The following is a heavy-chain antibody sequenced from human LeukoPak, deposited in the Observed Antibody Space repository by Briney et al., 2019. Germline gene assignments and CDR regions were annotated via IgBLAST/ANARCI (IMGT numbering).Heavy chain of an antibody. CDR2: IYYSGST. D-gene: IGHD6-6*01. CDR3: ARLRPLEQVGAFYYHSMDV. Sequence: KPSQTLSLTCTVSGGSISSGGYYWSWIRQHPGKGLEWIGYIYYSGSTYYNPSLKSRVTISVDTSKNQFSLKLSSVTAADTAVYYCARLRPLEQVGAFYYHSMDVWGQGTTVTVSS. V-gene: IGHV4-31*03. CDR1: GGSISSGGYY. J-gene: IGHJ6*02.